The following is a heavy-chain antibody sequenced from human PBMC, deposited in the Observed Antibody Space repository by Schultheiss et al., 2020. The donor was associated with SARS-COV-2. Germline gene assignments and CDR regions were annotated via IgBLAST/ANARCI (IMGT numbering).Heavy chain of an antibody. J-gene: IGHJ4*02. Sequence: SETLSLTCTVSGGSISSYYWSWIRQPPGKGLEWIGSIYYSGNTYYNPSLKSRVTISVDTSKNQFSLKLSSVTAADTAVYYCARAPYYYDSSGSTYFDYWGQGTLVTVSS. CDR2: IYYSGNT. CDR3: ARAPYYYDSSGSTYFDY. CDR1: GGSISSYY. D-gene: IGHD3-22*01. V-gene: IGHV4-39*01.